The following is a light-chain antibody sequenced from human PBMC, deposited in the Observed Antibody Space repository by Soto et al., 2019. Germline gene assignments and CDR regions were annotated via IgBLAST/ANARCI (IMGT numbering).Light chain of an antibody. CDR3: QQSYSTPLT. V-gene: IGKV1-39*01. Sequence: DIQMTQSPSSLSASVGDRVTITCRASQSISSYLNWYQQKPGKAPKLLIYAASSLQSGVPSRFSGSGSGPDFTLTISSLQPEDFATYYCQQSYSTPLTLGGGTKVDIK. CDR2: AAS. CDR1: QSISSY. J-gene: IGKJ4*01.